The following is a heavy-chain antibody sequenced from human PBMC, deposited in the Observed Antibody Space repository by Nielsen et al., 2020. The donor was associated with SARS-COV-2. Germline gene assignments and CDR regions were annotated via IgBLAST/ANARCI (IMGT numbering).Heavy chain of an antibody. CDR3: ARGWTVTTFYYYYGMDV. D-gene: IGHD4-17*01. V-gene: IGHV4-30-4*01. J-gene: IGHJ6*02. Sequence: WIRQPPGKGLEWIGYIYYSGSTYYNPSLKSRVTISLDTSKNQFSLKLSSVTAADTAVYYCARGWTVTTFYYYYGMDVWGQGTTVTVSS. CDR2: IYYSGST.